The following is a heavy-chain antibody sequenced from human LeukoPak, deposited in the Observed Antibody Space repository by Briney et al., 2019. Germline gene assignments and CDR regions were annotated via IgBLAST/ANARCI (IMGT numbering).Heavy chain of an antibody. CDR2: ISGSGGST. CDR1: GFTFSSYA. CDR3: AKTLYSYGYNLFEFDP. D-gene: IGHD5-18*01. J-gene: IGHJ5*02. V-gene: IGHV3-23*01. Sequence: GGSLRLSCAASGFTFSSYAMSWVRQAPGKGLEWVSAISGSGGSTYYADSVKGRFTISRDNSKNTLYLQMNSLRAEDTAVYYCAKTLYSYGYNLFEFDPWGQGTLVTVSS.